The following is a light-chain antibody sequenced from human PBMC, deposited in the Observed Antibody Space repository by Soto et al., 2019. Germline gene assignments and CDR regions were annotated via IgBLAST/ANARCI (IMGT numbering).Light chain of an antibody. V-gene: IGKV1-5*03. J-gene: IGKJ1*01. CDR1: QSVNIW. CDR2: KAS. Sequence: DIQMTQSPSTLSASIGDRVTITCRASQSVNIWLAWYQQKPGKAPNLLIYKASTLETGVPSRFSGSGSGTELTLTISSLQPDDIATYYCQQYNNYLWTFGQGTKLEIK. CDR3: QQYNNYLWT.